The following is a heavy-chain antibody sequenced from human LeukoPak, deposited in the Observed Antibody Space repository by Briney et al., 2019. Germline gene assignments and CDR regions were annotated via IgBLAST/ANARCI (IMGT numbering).Heavy chain of an antibody. J-gene: IGHJ3*01. CDR2: INHSGTT. D-gene: IGHD5-24*01. Sequence: SETLSLTCAVSGGSFRGFYCSWIRQLPGKGLEYIGEINHSGTTNYNPSLKSRVTISVDSSKDQFSLELTSVTTADTAIYYCARNALDGNTWGAFGVWGQGTLVAVSS. V-gene: IGHV4-34*01. CDR1: GGSFRGFY. CDR3: ARNALDGNTWGAFGV.